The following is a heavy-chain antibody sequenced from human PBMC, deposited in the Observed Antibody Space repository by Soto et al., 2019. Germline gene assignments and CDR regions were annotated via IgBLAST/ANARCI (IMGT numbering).Heavy chain of an antibody. D-gene: IGHD2-2*01. V-gene: IGHV3-33*01. CDR1: GFTFSSYG. CDR3: AREFNEYQLLH. Sequence: GGSLRLSCAASGFTFSSYGMHWVRQAPGKGLEWVAVIWYDGSNKYYADSVKGRFTISRDNSKNTLYLQMNSLRAEDTAVYYCAREFNEYQLLHWGQGTLVTVSS. CDR2: IWYDGSNK. J-gene: IGHJ4*02.